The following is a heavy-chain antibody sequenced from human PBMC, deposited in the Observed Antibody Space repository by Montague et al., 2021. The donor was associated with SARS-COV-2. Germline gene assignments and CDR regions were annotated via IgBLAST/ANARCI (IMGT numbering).Heavy chain of an antibody. D-gene: IGHD3-22*01. CDR2: ISYDGSNK. J-gene: IGHJ4*02. CDR3: AREGLGNYYDSSGYYPFDY. Sequence: SLRLSCAASGSTFSSYAMHWVRQASGKGLEWVAVISYDGSNKYYVDSVKGRFTISRDNSKNTLYLQMNSLRAEDTAVYYCAREGLGNYYDSSGYYPFDYWGQGTLVTVSS. V-gene: IGHV3-30*04. CDR1: GSTFSSYA.